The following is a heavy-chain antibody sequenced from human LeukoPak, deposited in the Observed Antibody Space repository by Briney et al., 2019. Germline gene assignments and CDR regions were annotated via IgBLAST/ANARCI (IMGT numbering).Heavy chain of an antibody. V-gene: IGHV4-31*03. CDR1: GGSISSGGYY. Sequence: SHTLSLTCTVSGGSISSGGYYWSWIRQHPGKGLEWIGYLYYSGSTYYNPSLKSRVTISVDTSKNQFSLKLSSVTAADTAVYYCARDRYTVVSWYFDLWGRGNLVTVSS. J-gene: IGHJ2*01. CDR3: ARDRYTVVSWYFDL. D-gene: IGHD4-23*01. CDR2: LYYSGST.